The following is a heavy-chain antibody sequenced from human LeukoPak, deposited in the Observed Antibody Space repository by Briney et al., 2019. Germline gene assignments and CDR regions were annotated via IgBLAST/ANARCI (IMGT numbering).Heavy chain of an antibody. CDR1: GCTFTSYY. J-gene: IGHJ4*02. CDR2: IDPSGGST. Sequence: ASVKVSCKASGCTFTSYYMHWVRQAPGQGLEWMGIIDPSGGSTSYAQKFQGRVTMTRDTSTSTVYMELSSLRSEDTAVYYCARDTSRWWGTNGVSRMFDYWGQGTLVTVSS. V-gene: IGHV1-46*01. D-gene: IGHD2-8*01. CDR3: ARDTSRWWGTNGVSRMFDY.